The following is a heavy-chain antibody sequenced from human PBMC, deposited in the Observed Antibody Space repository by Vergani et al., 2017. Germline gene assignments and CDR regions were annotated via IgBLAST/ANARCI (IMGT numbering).Heavy chain of an antibody. CDR1: GSSFTSYW. Sequence: EVPLVPSGAEVKKPGESLKISCTGSGSSFTSYWIGWVRQMPGKGLEWMGIIYLVDSDTSYSPSFQGQVTISADQSISTAYLQWSSLKASYTAMYYCARPNMITFGGVIVPYFFDYWGQGTLVTVSS. J-gene: IGHJ4*02. CDR2: IYLVDSDT. V-gene: IGHV5-51*03. CDR3: ARPNMITFGGVIVPYFFDY. D-gene: IGHD3-16*02.